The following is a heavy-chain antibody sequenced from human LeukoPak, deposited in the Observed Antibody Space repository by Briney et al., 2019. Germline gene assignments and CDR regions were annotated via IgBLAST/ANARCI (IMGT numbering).Heavy chain of an antibody. CDR3: ATEDSYGHEVWY. CDR1: GGTFSSYA. D-gene: IGHD5-18*01. CDR2: IIPIFGTA. J-gene: IGHJ4*02. Sequence: SVKVSCKASGGTFSSYAISWVRQAPGQGLEWMGGIIPIFGTANYAQKFQGRVTITADESTSTAYMELSSLRSEDTAVYYCATEDSYGHEVWYWGQGTLVTVSS. V-gene: IGHV1-69*13.